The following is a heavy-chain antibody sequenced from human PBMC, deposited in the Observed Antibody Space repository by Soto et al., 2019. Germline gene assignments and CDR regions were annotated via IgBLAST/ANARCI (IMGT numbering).Heavy chain of an antibody. D-gene: IGHD6-13*01. Sequence: PGGSLRLSCAASGFTFSSYDMHWVRQATGKGLEWVSAIGTAGDTYYPGSVKGRFTISRENAKNSLYLQMNSLRAEDTAVYYCARAGSSSWYVPAQYYYYGMDVWGQGTTVTVSS. CDR1: GFTFSSYD. CDR3: ARAGSSSWYVPAQYYYYGMDV. V-gene: IGHV3-13*01. CDR2: IGTAGDT. J-gene: IGHJ6*02.